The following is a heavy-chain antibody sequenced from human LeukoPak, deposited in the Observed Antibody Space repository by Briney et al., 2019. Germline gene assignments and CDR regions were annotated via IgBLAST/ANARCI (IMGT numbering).Heavy chain of an antibody. Sequence: SETLSLTCAVYGGSFSGYYWSWIRQPPGKGLVWIGEINHSGSTNYNPSLKSRVTISVDTSKNQFSLKLSSVTAADTAVYYCARGPYDFWSGYLVGYYYGMDVWGQGTTVTVSS. J-gene: IGHJ6*02. CDR2: INHSGST. CDR1: GGSFSGYY. D-gene: IGHD3-3*01. CDR3: ARGPYDFWSGYLVGYYYGMDV. V-gene: IGHV4-34*01.